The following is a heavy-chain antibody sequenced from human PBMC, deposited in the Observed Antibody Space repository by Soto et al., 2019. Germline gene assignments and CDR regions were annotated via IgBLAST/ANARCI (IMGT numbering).Heavy chain of an antibody. D-gene: IGHD2-15*01. CDR3: TRVYRDCRVGSCYPLI. V-gene: IGHV3-49*02. CDR2: IRSMTYDGTT. Sequence: CLHQAQGKGLEWISFIRSMTYDGTTDYAPSLKDRFSISRDDSKSSAYLQMNSLKTEDTAVYYCTRVYRDCRVGSCYPLIWGQGTLVTVSS. J-gene: IGHJ4*02.